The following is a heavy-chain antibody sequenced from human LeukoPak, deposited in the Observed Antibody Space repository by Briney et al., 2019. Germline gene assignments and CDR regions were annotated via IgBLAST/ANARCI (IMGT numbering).Heavy chain of an antibody. CDR3: ARIVPGEVSRSDY. Sequence: GGSLRLSCAASGFTFQNYWMSWVRQAPGKGLEWVANIKQDGSQKFYVDSVEGRFIISRENAKNSLSLQMNSLRAEDTAVYYCARIVPGEVSRSDYWGQGTRVTVSS. D-gene: IGHD3-16*01. V-gene: IGHV3-7*03. CDR2: IKQDGSQK. J-gene: IGHJ4*02. CDR1: GFTFQNYW.